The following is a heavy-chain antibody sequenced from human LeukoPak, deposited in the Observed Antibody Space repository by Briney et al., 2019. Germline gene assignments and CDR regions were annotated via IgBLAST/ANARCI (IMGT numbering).Heavy chain of an antibody. CDR2: ISYDGSNK. V-gene: IGHV3-30*18. CDR3: AKDPVMIVVVRIDS. Sequence: QAGGSLRLSCAASGFTFSSYGMHWVRQAPGKGLEWVAVISYDGSNKYYADSVKGRFTISRDNSKNTLYLQMNSLRAEDTAVYYCAKDPVMIVVVRIDSWGQGTLVTVSS. J-gene: IGHJ4*02. CDR1: GFTFSSYG. D-gene: IGHD3-22*01.